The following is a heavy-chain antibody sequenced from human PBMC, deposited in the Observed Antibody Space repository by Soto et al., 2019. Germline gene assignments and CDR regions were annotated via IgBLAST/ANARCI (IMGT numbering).Heavy chain of an antibody. D-gene: IGHD5-12*01. Sequence: ASVKVSCKASGYTFIAYYIHWVRQAPGQGLEWMGWINPNSGATNYPQKFQGRVTMTRDRSITTAYMELSRLKSDDTALYFCARDAVSTIGNFDFWGKGTPVTDSS. V-gene: IGHV1-2*02. CDR2: INPNSGAT. J-gene: IGHJ4*02. CDR3: ARDAVSTIGNFDF. CDR1: GYTFIAYY.